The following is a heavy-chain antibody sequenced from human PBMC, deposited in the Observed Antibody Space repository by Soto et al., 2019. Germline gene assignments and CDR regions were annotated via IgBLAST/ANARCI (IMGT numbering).Heavy chain of an antibody. Sequence: GGSLRLSCAASGFTVSSNYMSWVRQAPGKGLEWVSVIYSGGSTYYADSVKGRFTISRDNSKNTLYLQMNSLRAEDTAVYYCARVMYYYDSSGYFFLDYWGQGTLVTVSS. V-gene: IGHV3-53*01. CDR2: IYSGGST. J-gene: IGHJ4*02. D-gene: IGHD3-22*01. CDR3: ARVMYYYDSSGYFFLDY. CDR1: GFTVSSNY.